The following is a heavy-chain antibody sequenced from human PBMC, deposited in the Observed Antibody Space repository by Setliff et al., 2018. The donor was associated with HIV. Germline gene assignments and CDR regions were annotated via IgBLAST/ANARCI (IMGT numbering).Heavy chain of an antibody. CDR3: MTRELGSAG. J-gene: IGHJ4*02. V-gene: IGHV3-11*04. CDR1: GFTFSDFY. Sequence: GESLKISCAASGFTFSDFYMSWIRQAPGKGLEWLSYISGSGGNIYYADSVKGRFTISRDNAKNSLYLQMNSLRAEDTAVYYCMTRELGSAGWGQGTLVTVSS. CDR2: ISGSGGNI. D-gene: IGHD6-13*01.